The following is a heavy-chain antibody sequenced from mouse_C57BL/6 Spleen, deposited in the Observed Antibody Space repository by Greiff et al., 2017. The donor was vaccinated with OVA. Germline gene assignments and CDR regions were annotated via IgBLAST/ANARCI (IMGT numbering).Heavy chain of an antibody. D-gene: IGHD4-1*01. V-gene: IGHV7-3*01. Sequence: EVQVVESGGGLVQPGGSLSLSCAASGFTFTDYYMSWVRQPPGKALEWLGFIRNKANGYTTEYSASVKGRFTTSRDNSQSILYLQMNALRAEDSATYYCARDNWDRGSMDYWGQGTSVTVSS. J-gene: IGHJ4*01. CDR3: ARDNWDRGSMDY. CDR1: GFTFTDYY. CDR2: IRNKANGYTT.